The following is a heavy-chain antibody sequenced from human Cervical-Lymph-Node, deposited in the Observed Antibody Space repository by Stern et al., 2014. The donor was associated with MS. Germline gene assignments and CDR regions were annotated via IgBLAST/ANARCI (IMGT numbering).Heavy chain of an antibody. J-gene: IGHJ4*02. V-gene: IGHV1-2*06. CDR2: INPNSGAT. CDR3: ASWIKNSGATLDY. Sequence: VHLVASGAEVRKPGASVKVSCTASGYNFPAYYMHWVRQAPGPGLELMGRINPNSGATNYAQKLQGRVTMTRDTSISSAYMELTRLRSDDTAVYYCASWIKNSGATLDYWGQGTQVTVSS. D-gene: IGHD6-19*01. CDR1: GYNFPAYY.